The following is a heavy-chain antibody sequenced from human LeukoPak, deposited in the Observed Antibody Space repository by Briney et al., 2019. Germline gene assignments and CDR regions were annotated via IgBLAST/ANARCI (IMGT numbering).Heavy chain of an antibody. D-gene: IGHD2-15*01. CDR2: ISGSGDST. J-gene: IGHJ4*02. Sequence: GGSLRLSCAASGFTFSTYAMSWVRQAPGKGLECISTISGSGDSTYYADSVKGRLTISRDNSKNTLYLQMNSLRAEDTALYYCARRGSRGSAADWGQGTLVTVSS. V-gene: IGHV3-23*01. CDR1: GFTFSTYA. CDR3: ARRGSRGSAAD.